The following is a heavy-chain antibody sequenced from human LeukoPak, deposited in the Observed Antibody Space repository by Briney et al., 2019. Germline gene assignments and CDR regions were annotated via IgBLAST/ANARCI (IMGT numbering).Heavy chain of an antibody. V-gene: IGHV3-21*01. CDR2: ITSSSSYR. Sequence: GSLRLSCAASGFTFSSYSMNWVRQAPGKGLEWVSSITSSSSYRYYAGSVKGRFTISRDNAKNSLYLQMNSLRAEDTAVYYCVSEGTIPDAVFDYWGQGTLVTVSS. J-gene: IGHJ4*02. CDR3: VSEGTIPDAVFDY. CDR1: GFTFSSYS. D-gene: IGHD3-3*01.